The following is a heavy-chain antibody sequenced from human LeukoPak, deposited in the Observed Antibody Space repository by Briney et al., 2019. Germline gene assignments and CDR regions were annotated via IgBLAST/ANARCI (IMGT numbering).Heavy chain of an antibody. CDR2: ISAYNGNT. D-gene: IGHD3-10*01. V-gene: IGHV1-18*01. J-gene: IGHJ3*02. CDR1: GYTFTSYG. CDR3: AGMWFGELSGI. Sequence: ASVKVSCRASGYTFTSYGISWVRQAPGQGLEWMGWISAYNGNTNYAQKLQGRVTMTTDTSTSTAYMELRSLRSDDTAVYYCAGMWFGELSGIWGQGTMVTVSS.